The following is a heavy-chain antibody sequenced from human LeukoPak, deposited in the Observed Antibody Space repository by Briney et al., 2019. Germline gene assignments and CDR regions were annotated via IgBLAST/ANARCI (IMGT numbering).Heavy chain of an antibody. J-gene: IGHJ4*02. D-gene: IGHD5-18*01. V-gene: IGHV1-8*03. CDR1: GYTFTSYD. CDR2: MNPNSGNT. CDR3: ARGSRVRDKRGYSYGLDY. Sequence: GASVNVSCKASGYTFTSYDINWVRQATGQGLEWMGWMNPNSGNTGYAQKFQGRVTITRNTSISTAYMELSSLRSEDTAVYYCARGSRVRDKRGYSYGLDYWGQGTLVTVSS.